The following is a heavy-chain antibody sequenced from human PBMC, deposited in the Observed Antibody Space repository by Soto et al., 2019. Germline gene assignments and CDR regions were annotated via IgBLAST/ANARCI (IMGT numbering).Heavy chain of an antibody. CDR2: IFWDDDK. J-gene: IGHJ4*02. V-gene: IGHV2-5*02. CDR3: ARIKSLVVGHRRYYFDY. CDR1: GFSLSTSGVG. D-gene: IGHD2-15*01. Sequence: GSGPTLVNPTQTLTLTCTFSGFSLSTSGVGVGWIRQPPGKALEWLALIFWDDDKRYSPSLMSRLTITKDTSKNQVVLTMTNMDPVDTATYYCARIKSLVVGHRRYYFDYWGQGTLVTVSS.